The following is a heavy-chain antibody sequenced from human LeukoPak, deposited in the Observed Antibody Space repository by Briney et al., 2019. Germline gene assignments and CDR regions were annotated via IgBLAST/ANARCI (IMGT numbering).Heavy chain of an antibody. CDR1: GLTVSSNS. CDR2: IYSGGST. J-gene: IGHJ5*02. Sequence: QAGGSLRLSCAASGLTVSSNSMSWVRQAPGKGLEWVSFIYSGGSTYYADSVKGRFTISRDNSKNTLYLQMNSLRADDTAVYYCARDRVLWFGESLLPNWFDPWGQGTLVTVSS. D-gene: IGHD3-10*01. V-gene: IGHV3-53*01. CDR3: ARDRVLWFGESLLPNWFDP.